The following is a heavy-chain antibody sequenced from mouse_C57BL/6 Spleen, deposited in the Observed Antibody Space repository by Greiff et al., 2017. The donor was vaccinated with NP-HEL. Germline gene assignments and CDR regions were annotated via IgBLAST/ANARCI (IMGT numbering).Heavy chain of an antibody. CDR2: LRSKSSNSAT. V-gene: IGHV10-3*01. J-gene: IGHJ4*01. D-gene: IGHD2-2*01. CDR1: GFTFNTYA. Sequence: EVQLVESGGGLVQPKGSLKLSCAASGFTFNTYAMHWVRQAPGKGLEWVARLRSKSSNSATYYAVSVKYRFTISRDNSQSMLYLQMNNLKTEDTALYYCVREVRAMDYWGQGTSVTVSS. CDR3: VREVRAMDY.